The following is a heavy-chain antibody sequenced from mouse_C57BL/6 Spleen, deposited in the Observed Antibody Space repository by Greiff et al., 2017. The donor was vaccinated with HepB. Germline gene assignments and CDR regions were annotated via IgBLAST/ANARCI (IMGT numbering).Heavy chain of an antibody. Sequence: VQLQQPGAELVRPGTSVKLSCKASGYTFTSYWMHWVKQRPGQGLEWIGVIDPSDSYTNYNQKFKGKATLTVDTSSSTAYMQLSSLTSEDSAVYYCASIVWYFDVWGTGTTVTVSS. CDR1: GYTFTSYW. V-gene: IGHV1-59*01. CDR3: ASIVWYFDV. J-gene: IGHJ1*03. CDR2: IDPSDSYT.